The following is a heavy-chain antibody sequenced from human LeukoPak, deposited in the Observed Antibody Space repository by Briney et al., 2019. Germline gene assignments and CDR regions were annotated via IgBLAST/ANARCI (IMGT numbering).Heavy chain of an antibody. Sequence: GGSLRLSCAASGFTFHDYAMHWVRQAPGRGLEWVSLISGDGGSTYYADSVKGRFTISRDNSKNSPYLQMNSLRTEDTALYYCAKDNPLPGVDLDYWGQGTLVTVSS. CDR1: GFTFHDYA. J-gene: IGHJ4*02. D-gene: IGHD1-26*01. CDR3: AKDNPLPGVDLDY. CDR2: ISGDGGST. V-gene: IGHV3-43*02.